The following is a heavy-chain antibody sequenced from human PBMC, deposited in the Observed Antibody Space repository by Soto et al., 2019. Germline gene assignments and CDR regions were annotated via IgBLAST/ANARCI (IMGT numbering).Heavy chain of an antibody. D-gene: IGHD6-13*01. V-gene: IGHV1-18*01. CDR2: ISTYNANT. CDR1: GYIFSNYG. CDR3: ARERDGSSWSSAESLQY. Sequence: ASVKVSCKASGYIFSNYGISWVRQAPGQGLEWMGWISTYNANTYYAQKFQGRVTMTTDTSTSTAYMELRSLRSDDTAVFYCARERDGSSWSSAESLQYWGQGTLLTLSS. J-gene: IGHJ1*01.